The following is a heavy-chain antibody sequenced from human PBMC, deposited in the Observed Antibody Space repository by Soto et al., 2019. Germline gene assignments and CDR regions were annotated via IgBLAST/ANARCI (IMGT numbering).Heavy chain of an antibody. J-gene: IGHJ6*02. CDR1: GVTFSALA. V-gene: IGHV3-23*01. CDR2: ISGSGDFT. Sequence: PGGSLRLSCAASGVTFSALALSWVRQAPGKGLEWVSSISGSGDFTYYADSVEGRFTISIDNSKSTLYLQMNSLRAEDTAVYYCAKKPHGLDVWGQGTTVTVSS. CDR3: AKKPHGLDV.